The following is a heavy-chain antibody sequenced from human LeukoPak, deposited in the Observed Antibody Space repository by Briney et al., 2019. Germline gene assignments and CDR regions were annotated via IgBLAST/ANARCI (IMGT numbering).Heavy chain of an antibody. CDR1: GGSFIDYF. J-gene: IGHJ4*02. Sequence: SETLSLTCGVYGGSFIDYFWTWIRQPPGKGLEWIGYIYYSGSTNYNPSLKSRVTISVDTSKNQFSLKLSSVTAADTAVYYCARSVYYYGSGSYYNWGQGTLVTVSS. D-gene: IGHD3-10*01. V-gene: IGHV4-59*01. CDR2: IYYSGST. CDR3: ARSVYYYGSGSYYN.